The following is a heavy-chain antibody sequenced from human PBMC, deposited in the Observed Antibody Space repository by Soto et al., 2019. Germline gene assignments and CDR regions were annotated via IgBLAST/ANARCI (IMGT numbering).Heavy chain of an antibody. CDR3: ARQFGGSYYFDN. CDR2: IYYSGKT. Sequence: QLQESGPRLVKPSETLSLMCTVSGGSLSSHHYFWGWIRQPPGKGLEWIANIYYSGKTYYNPSLQSRVTVSLDTSKSQFSLKLTSVTAADTAFYFCARQFGGSYYFDNWGQGTLVTVSA. D-gene: IGHD1-26*01. V-gene: IGHV4-39*01. J-gene: IGHJ4*02. CDR1: GGSLSSHHYF.